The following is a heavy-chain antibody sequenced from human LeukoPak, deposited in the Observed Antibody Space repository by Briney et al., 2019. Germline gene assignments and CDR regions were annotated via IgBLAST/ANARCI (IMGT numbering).Heavy chain of an antibody. CDR1: GFTFSSYA. D-gene: IGHD4-17*01. CDR2: ISGSGGDT. Sequence: PGGSLRLSCAVSGFTFSSYAMSWVRQAPGKGLEWVSAISGSGGDTYNADSVKGRFTISRDNSKNTLYLQMNSLRAEDTAVYYCARGPSDYGLILDHPIDYWGQGTLVTVSS. CDR3: ARGPSDYGLILDHPIDY. V-gene: IGHV3-23*01. J-gene: IGHJ4*02.